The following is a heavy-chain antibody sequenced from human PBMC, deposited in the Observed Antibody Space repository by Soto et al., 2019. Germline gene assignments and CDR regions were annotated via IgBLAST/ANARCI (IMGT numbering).Heavy chain of an antibody. V-gene: IGHV1-18*01. J-gene: IGHJ3*01. CDR2: ISAHTGSS. Sequence: ASVKVSCKASGYTFTGSGMSWVRQDPGQGLEWMGWISAHTGSSEYAQRFQGRVTMTTDRSTSTAYMELRSLRSDDTAVYYCARAFFYQGSDSRGYSFDAFDFWGPGTLVTVSS. CDR1: GYTFTGSG. CDR3: ARAFFYQGSDSRGYSFDAFDF. D-gene: IGHD3-22*01.